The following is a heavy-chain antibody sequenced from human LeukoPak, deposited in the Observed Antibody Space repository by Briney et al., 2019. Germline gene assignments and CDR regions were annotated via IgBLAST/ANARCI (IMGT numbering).Heavy chain of an antibody. J-gene: IGHJ4*02. V-gene: IGHV5-51*01. D-gene: IGHD4-17*01. CDR1: GYSFTSYW. CDR3: ARTHTTVTANFDY. Sequence: GESLKISCKGTGYSFTSYWIGWVRQMPGKGLEWMGIIYPGDFDTRYSPSFQGQVTISADKSISTAYLQWSSLKASDTAMYYCARTHTTVTANFDYWGQGTLVTVS. CDR2: IYPGDFDT.